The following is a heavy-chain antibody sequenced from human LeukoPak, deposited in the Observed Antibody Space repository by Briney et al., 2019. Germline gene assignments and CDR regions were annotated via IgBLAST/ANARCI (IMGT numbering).Heavy chain of an antibody. CDR2: FDPEDGET. Sequence: ASVKVSCKVSGYTLTELSMHWVRQAPGKGLEWMGGFDPEDGETIYAQKFQGRVTMTTDTSTSTAYMELRSLRSDDTAVYYCARESGIVGAQSDAFDIWGQGTMVTVSS. V-gene: IGHV1-24*01. D-gene: IGHD1-26*01. J-gene: IGHJ3*02. CDR3: ARESGIVGAQSDAFDI. CDR1: GYTLTELS.